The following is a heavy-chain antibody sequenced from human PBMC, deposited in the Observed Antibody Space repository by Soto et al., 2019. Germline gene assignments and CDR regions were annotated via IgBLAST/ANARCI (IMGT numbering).Heavy chain of an antibody. CDR1: GGSFSGYY. CDR2: INHSGST. CDR3: ARDRGSGMRNWYFDL. Sequence: SETLSLTCAVYGGSFSGYYWTWIRQPPGTGLEWIGEINHSGSTNYNPSLESRVTISADTSKNHLSLKLNSVTAADTAVYYCARDRGSGMRNWYFDLWGRGTLVTVSS. D-gene: IGHD3-10*01. J-gene: IGHJ2*01. V-gene: IGHV4-34*01.